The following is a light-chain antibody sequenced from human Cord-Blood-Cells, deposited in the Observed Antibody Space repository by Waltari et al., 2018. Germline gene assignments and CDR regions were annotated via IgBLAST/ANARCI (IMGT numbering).Light chain of an antibody. CDR2: DVS. V-gene: IGLV2-11*01. CDR1: SSDVGGYNH. CDR3: CSYAGSYTYVV. Sequence: QPRSVSGSPGQSVTISCTGTSSDVGGYNHVSWYQQHPGKAPKLMIYDVSKRPSGVPDRFSGSKSGNTASLTISGLQAEDEADYYCCSYAGSYTYVVFGGGTKLTVL. J-gene: IGLJ2*01.